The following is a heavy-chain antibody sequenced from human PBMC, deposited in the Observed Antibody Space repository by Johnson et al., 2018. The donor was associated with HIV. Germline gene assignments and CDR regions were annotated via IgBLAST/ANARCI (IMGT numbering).Heavy chain of an antibody. V-gene: IGHV3-66*02. Sequence: VQLVESGGGLVKPGGSLRLSCAASGFTVSSNYMSWVRQAPGKGLEWVSIIYSGGSTYYADSVKGRFTISRDNSKNTLYLQMNSLRAEDTAVFYCAREGWELPRTGFDVWGLGTMVTVSS. CDR3: AREGWELPRTGFDV. D-gene: IGHD1-26*01. J-gene: IGHJ3*01. CDR1: GFTVSSNY. CDR2: IYSGGST.